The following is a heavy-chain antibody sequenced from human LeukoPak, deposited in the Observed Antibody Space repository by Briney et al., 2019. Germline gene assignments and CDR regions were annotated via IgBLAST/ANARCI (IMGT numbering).Heavy chain of an antibody. V-gene: IGHV3-74*01. CDR1: GFTFSSYW. CDR2: INSDVSST. J-gene: IGHJ6*02. Sequence: GGSLRLSCAVSGFTFSSYWMHWVRQAPGKGLVWVSRINSDVSSTTYAGSVKGRFTISGDNTKNTLYLQMNSLRAEDTAVYYCARRRQGYGMDVWGQGTTVTVSS. CDR3: ARRRQGYGMDV.